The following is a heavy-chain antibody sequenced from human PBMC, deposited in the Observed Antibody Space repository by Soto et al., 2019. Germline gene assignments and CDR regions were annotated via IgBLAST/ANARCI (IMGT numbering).Heavy chain of an antibody. Sequence: LGESLKISCKGSGYTFTNYWIGWVRQMPGKGLEWMGIIYPGDSDTKYTPSFQGQVTISADKSITTTYLQWSSLKASDTAIYYCAASIFYYGMDVWGQGTTVTVSS. V-gene: IGHV5-51*01. CDR2: IYPGDSDT. CDR1: GYTFTNYW. J-gene: IGHJ6*02. CDR3: AASIFYYGMDV.